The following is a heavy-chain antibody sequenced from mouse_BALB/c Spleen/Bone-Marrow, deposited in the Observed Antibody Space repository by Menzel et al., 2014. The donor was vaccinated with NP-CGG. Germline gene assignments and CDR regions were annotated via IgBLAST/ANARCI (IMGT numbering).Heavy chain of an antibody. CDR1: GYTFTSYY. CDR3: ATYDY. V-gene: IGHV1S56*01. CDR2: IYPGNVNT. J-gene: IGHJ2*01. Sequence: VKLQESGPELVKPGASVRISCKASGYTFTSYYIHWVKQRPGQGLEWIGWIYPGNVNTKYNEKFKGKATLTADKSSSTAYMQLSSLASEDSAVYFCATYDYWGQGTTLTVSS.